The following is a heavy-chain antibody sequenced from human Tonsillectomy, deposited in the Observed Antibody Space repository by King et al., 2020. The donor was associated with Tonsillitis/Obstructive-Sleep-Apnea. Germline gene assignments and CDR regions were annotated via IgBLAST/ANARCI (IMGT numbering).Heavy chain of an antibody. J-gene: IGHJ4*02. CDR1: GFTFDDYA. V-gene: IGHV3-9*01. CDR2: ISWNSGSI. CDR3: AKGYCSGGSCHSVAYLDY. Sequence: VQLVESGGGLVQPGRSLRLSCAASGFTFDDYAMHWVRQAPGKGLEWVSGISWNSGSIGYADSVKGRFTISRDNAKNSLYLQMNSLRAEDTALYYCAKGYCSGGSCHSVAYLDYWGQGTLVTVSS. D-gene: IGHD2-15*01.